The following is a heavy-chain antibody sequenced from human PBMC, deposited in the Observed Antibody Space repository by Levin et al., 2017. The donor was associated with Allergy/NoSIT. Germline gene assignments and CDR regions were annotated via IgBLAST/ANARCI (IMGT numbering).Heavy chain of an antibody. D-gene: IGHD4-17*01. CDR2: ISNDGSNE. CDR3: AKTRSVYGDYGGIDY. Sequence: GGSLRLSCAASEFTFSYFTMHWVRQAPGKGLEWVAVISNDGSNEYYADSVKGRFTISRDNSRNTLYLQMNSLRAEDTAVYYCAKTRSVYGDYGGIDYWGQGTLVTVSS. CDR1: EFTFSYFT. J-gene: IGHJ4*02. V-gene: IGHV3-30-3*02.